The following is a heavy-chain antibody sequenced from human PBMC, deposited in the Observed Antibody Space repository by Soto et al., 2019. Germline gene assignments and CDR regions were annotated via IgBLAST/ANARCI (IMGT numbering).Heavy chain of an antibody. CDR2: INHSGST. J-gene: IGHJ6*02. D-gene: IGHD3-10*01. V-gene: IGHV4-34*01. CDR1: GGSFSGYY. CDR3: ARGPSAGGSGSYRAPHYYYYGMDV. Sequence: KTSETLSLTCAVYGGSFSGYYWSWIRQPPGKGLEWIGEINHSGSTNYNPSLKSRVTISVDTSKNQFSLKLSSVTAADTAVYYCARGPSAGGSGSYRAPHYYYYGMDVWGQGTTVTV.